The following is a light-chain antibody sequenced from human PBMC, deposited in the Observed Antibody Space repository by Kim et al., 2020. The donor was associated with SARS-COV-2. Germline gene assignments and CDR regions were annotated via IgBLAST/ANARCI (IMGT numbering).Light chain of an antibody. V-gene: IGLV6-57*01. CDR2: EDN. CDR3: QSYDGSRGV. CDR1: GGNIAVNY. J-gene: IGLJ3*02. Sequence: GNTVSISCTRSGGNIAVNYVQWYQQRPGSSPITVIYEDNQRPSRVPDRFSGSIDSSSNSASLTISGLKTEDEADYYCQSYDGSRGVFGGGTQLTVL.